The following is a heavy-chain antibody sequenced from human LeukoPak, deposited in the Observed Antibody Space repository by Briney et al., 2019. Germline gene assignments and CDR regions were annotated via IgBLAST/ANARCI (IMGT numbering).Heavy chain of an antibody. CDR1: GGSISSYY. Sequence: SETLSLTCTVSGGSISSYYWSWIRQPPGKGLEWIGYIYYSGSTNYNPSLKSRVTISVDTSKNQFSLKRSSVTAADTAVYYCARGAHKSFIRKEIRWFDPWGQGTLVTVSS. CDR3: ARGAHKSFIRKEIRWFDP. J-gene: IGHJ5*02. CDR2: IYYSGST. V-gene: IGHV4-59*01. D-gene: IGHD1-14*01.